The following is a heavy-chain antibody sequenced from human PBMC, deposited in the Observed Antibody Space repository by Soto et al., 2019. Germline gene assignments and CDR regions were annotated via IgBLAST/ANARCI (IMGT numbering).Heavy chain of an antibody. CDR1: GGSISSGGYY. V-gene: IGHV4-31*03. CDR2: IYYSGST. Sequence: SETLSLTCTVSGGSISSGGYYWSWVRQHPGKGLEWIGYIYYSGSTYYNPSLKSRVTISVDTSKNQFSLKLSSVTAADTAVYYCARDRPRYCSGGSCYSGFWFDPWGKGTLVTVS. J-gene: IGHJ5*02. CDR3: ARDRPRYCSGGSCYSGFWFDP. D-gene: IGHD2-15*01.